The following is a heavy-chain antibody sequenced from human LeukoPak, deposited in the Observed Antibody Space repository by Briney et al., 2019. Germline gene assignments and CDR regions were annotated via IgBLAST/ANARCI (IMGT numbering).Heavy chain of an antibody. J-gene: IGHJ6*04. CDR2: IKSKTDGGTT. Sequence: GGSLRLSCAASGFTFSNAWMSWVRQAPGKGLEWVGRIKSKTDGGTTDYAAPVKGRFTISRDDSKNTLYLQMNSLKTEDTAVYYCTTGLGPCYYGSGSYPDYYYYGMDVWGKGTTVTVSS. D-gene: IGHD3-10*01. V-gene: IGHV3-15*01. CDR1: GFTFSNAW. CDR3: TTGLGPCYYGSGSYPDYYYYGMDV.